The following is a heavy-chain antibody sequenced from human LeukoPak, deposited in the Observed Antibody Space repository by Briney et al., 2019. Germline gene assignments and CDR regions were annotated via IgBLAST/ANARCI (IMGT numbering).Heavy chain of an antibody. J-gene: IGHJ4*02. V-gene: IGHV3-23*01. D-gene: IGHD3-9*01. CDR3: AKEYYNILTSYYPTPFDS. CDR2: FSGSSGTT. Sequence: PGGSLRLSCVASGFTLSSYAMSWVRQAPGKGLEWVSTFSGSSGTTYYADFVKGRFTISRDKSKNTLYLQMNSLRAEDTAVYFCAKEYYNILTSYYPTPFDSWGQGGLVTVSS. CDR1: GFTLSSYA.